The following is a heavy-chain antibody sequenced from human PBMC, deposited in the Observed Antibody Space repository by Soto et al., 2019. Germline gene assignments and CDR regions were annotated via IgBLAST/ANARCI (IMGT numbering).Heavy chain of an antibody. V-gene: IGHV4-31*03. J-gene: IGHJ4*02. Sequence: SETLSLTCTVSGGSISSGGYYWSWIRQHPGKGLEWIGYIYYSGSTYYNPSLKSRVTISVDTSKNQFSLKLTSVTAADTALYCGARVRGGGPFDDWGQGTLVTASS. CDR3: ARVRGGGPFDD. CDR2: IYYSGST. CDR1: GGSISSGGYY. D-gene: IGHD3-10*01.